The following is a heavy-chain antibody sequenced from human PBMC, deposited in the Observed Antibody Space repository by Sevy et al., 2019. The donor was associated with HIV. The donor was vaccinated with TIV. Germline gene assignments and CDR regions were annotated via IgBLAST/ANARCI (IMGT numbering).Heavy chain of an antibody. V-gene: IGHV1-2*02. CDR1: GYTFTGYY. D-gene: IGHD6-19*01. Sequence: ASVKVSCKASGYTFTGYYMHWVRQAPGQGLEWMGWINPNSGGTNYPQKFQGRVTMTRDTSISTAYMELSRLRSDDTAVYYCAREAGIAVAGTGWFDPWGPGTLVTVSS. J-gene: IGHJ5*02. CDR2: INPNSGGT. CDR3: AREAGIAVAGTGWFDP.